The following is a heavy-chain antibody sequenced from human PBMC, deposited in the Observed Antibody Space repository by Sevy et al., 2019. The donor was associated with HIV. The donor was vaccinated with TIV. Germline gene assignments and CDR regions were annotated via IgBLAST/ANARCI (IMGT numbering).Heavy chain of an antibody. CDR2: ISFDGSEN. J-gene: IGHJ3*01. Sequence: GGSLRLSCAVSGFTFSDYGMHWVRQAPGKGLEWVAFISFDGSENFYADSVKGRFTISRDNSKNVLYLQMSSLRTEDTGVIYWAKDFAQGTSSWFAFDVWGQGTMVTVSS. V-gene: IGHV3-30*18. D-gene: IGHD6-13*01. CDR1: GFTFSDYG. CDR3: AKDFAQGTSSWFAFDV.